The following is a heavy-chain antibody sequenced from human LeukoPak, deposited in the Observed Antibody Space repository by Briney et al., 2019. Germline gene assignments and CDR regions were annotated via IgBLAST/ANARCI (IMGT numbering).Heavy chain of an antibody. V-gene: IGHV3-30*18. CDR1: GFTFSSYG. CDR2: ISYDGSNK. Sequence: GGSLRLSCAASGFTFSSYGMHWGRQAPGKGLEWVAVISYDGSNKYYADSVKGRFTISRDNSKNTLYLQMTSPRAEDTAVSYCAKARITILPHYWGQGTLVTVSS. D-gene: IGHD3-9*01. CDR3: AKARITILPHY. J-gene: IGHJ4*02.